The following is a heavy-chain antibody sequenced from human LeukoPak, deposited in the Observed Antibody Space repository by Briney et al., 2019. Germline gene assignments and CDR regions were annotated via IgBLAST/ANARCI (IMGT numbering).Heavy chain of an antibody. Sequence: GASVKVSCKASGYTFTGYYMHWVRQAPGQGLEWMGWINPKTGGTSYAQKFQGRVTMTRDTSISTINMGLTRLTSDDTAVYYCARATAENDHWGQGTLVTLSS. D-gene: IGHD1-14*01. CDR3: ARATAENDH. V-gene: IGHV1-2*02. CDR2: INPKTGGT. CDR1: GYTFTGYY. J-gene: IGHJ4*02.